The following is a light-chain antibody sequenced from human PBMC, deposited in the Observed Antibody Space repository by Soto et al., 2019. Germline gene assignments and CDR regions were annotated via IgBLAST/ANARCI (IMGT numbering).Light chain of an antibody. CDR2: EVS. CDR1: QSLLHSDGKTY. CDR3: MRTKRLPFT. J-gene: IGKJ4*01. V-gene: IGKV2D-29*02. Sequence: DMVMTQTPRSLSGPPGPQASISCKSSQSLLHSDGKTYLSWYLQKPGQSPTLLIYEVSHRFAGVPARVSGSESGTECSLERSREESKDAGVYYCMRTKRLPFTFGAGDKEEI.